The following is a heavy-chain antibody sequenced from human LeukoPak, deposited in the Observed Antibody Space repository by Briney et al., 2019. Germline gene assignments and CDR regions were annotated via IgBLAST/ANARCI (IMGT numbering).Heavy chain of an antibody. Sequence: PGGSLRLSCAASGFTFSSYAMSWVRQAPGKGLEWVSAISGSDGSTYYADSVKGRFTISRDNSKNTLYLQMNSLRAEDTAVYYCAKVQFPYYYDSSGSLDWFDPWGQGTLVTVSS. CDR3: AKVQFPYYYDSSGSLDWFDP. D-gene: IGHD3-22*01. J-gene: IGHJ5*02. CDR1: GFTFSSYA. V-gene: IGHV3-23*01. CDR2: ISGSDGST.